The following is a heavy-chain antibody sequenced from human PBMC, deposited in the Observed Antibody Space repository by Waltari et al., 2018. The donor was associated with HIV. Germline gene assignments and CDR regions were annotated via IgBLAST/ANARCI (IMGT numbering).Heavy chain of an antibody. CDR1: GLRFGGSW. CDR2: IKEDGSEK. D-gene: IGHD2-2*01. CDR3: ARARYCSSISCSYFDD. V-gene: IGHV3-7*01. Sequence: EVQLVESGGGLVQSGGSLGLPCAASGLRFGGSWRGWVRQAPGKGLEWVANIKEDGSEKYYVDSVKGRFTISRDNAKNSLYLQMNSLRAEDTAMYYCARARYCSSISCSYFDDWGQGTLVTVSS. J-gene: IGHJ4*02.